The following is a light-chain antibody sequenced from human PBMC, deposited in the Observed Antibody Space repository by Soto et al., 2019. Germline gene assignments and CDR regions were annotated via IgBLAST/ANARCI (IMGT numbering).Light chain of an antibody. CDR2: GNS. V-gene: IGLV1-40*01. CDR3: QSYASSLSGLL. Sequence: QSVLTQPPSVSGAPGQRVTISCTGSSSNIGAGYDVHWYQQLPGTAPKLLIYGNSNRPSGVPDRFSGSKSGNSASLTITGLQAEDEADYYCQSYASSLSGLLFGGGTKLTVL. CDR1: SSNIGAGYD. J-gene: IGLJ3*02.